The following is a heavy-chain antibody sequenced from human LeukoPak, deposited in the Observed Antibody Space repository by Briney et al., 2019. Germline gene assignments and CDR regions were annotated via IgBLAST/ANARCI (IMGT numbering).Heavy chain of an antibody. V-gene: IGHV1-69*04. CDR3: AREAIFGVVIIKGNWFDP. D-gene: IGHD3-3*01. Sequence: SVKVSCKASGGTFSSYTISWVRQAPGQGLEWMGRIIPILGIANYAQKFQGRVTITADKSTSTAYMELSSLRSEDTAVYYCAREAIFGVVIIKGNWFDPWGQGTQVTVSS. CDR1: GGTFSSYT. CDR2: IIPILGIA. J-gene: IGHJ5*02.